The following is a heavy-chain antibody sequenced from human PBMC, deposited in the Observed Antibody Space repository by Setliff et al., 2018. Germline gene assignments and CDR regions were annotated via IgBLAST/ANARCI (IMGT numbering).Heavy chain of an antibody. CDR3: AKDTHYYASSGYYCFDY. V-gene: IGHV3-23*01. Sequence: PGGSLRLSCAASGFTFDRYAMSWVRQAPGKGLEWVSTISSGGDVTNYAESVKGRFTISRDNSRNTLFLQMNSLRAEDTGVYYCAKDTHYYASSGYYCFDYWGQGTLVTVSS. J-gene: IGHJ4*02. D-gene: IGHD3-22*01. CDR1: GFTFDRYA. CDR2: ISSGGDVT.